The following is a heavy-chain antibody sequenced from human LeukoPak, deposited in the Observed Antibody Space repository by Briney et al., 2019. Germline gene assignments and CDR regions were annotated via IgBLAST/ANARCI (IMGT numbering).Heavy chain of an antibody. CDR2: ISPNSGGT. V-gene: IGHV1-2*02. CDR1: GYTFTGYF. CDR3: ARDPQYYYDSSGYLGWYFDL. Sequence: ASVRVSCKASGYTFTGYFIQWMRQAPGQGLEWMGWISPNSGGTNYAQKFQGRVTMTRDTSITTAYMELSSLGSDDTAVYYCARDPQYYYDSSGYLGWYFDLWGRGTLVTVSS. J-gene: IGHJ2*01. D-gene: IGHD3-22*01.